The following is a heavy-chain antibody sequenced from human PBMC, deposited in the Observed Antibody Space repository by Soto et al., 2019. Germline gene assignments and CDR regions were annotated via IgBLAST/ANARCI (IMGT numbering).Heavy chain of an antibody. V-gene: IGHV3-7*01. CDR2: IKQDGSEK. D-gene: IGHD4-17*01. Sequence: GGSLRLSCAASGFTFSSYWMSWVRQAPGKGLEWVANIKQDGSEKYYVDSVKGRFTISRDNAKNSLYLQMNSLRAEDTAVYYCARSISDYGDYIENFDYWGQGTLVTVSS. J-gene: IGHJ4*02. CDR3: ARSISDYGDYIENFDY. CDR1: GFTFSSYW.